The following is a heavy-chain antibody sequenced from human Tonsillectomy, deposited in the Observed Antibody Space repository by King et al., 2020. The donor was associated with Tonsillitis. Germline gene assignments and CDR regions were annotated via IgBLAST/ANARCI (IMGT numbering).Heavy chain of an antibody. CDR2: ISWNGGII. J-gene: IGHJ4*02. Sequence: VQLVESGGDLVQPGRSLRLSCAASGFTFDDYAMHWVRQVPGKGLEWVSGISWNGGIIGYADSVKGRFTISRDDAKNSLYLQMNSLRAEDTALYYCAKDIRAAGGAIGFWFWGQGTPVTVSS. CDR1: GFTFDDYA. V-gene: IGHV3-9*01. D-gene: IGHD6-13*01. CDR3: AKDIRAAGGAIGFWF.